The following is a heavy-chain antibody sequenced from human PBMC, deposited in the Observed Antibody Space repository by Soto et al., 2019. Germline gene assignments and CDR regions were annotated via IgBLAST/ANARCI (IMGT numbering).Heavy chain of an antibody. D-gene: IGHD4-17*01. CDR1: GYTFTSYY. J-gene: IGHJ3*02. Sequence: ASVKVFCKASGYTFTSYYMHWVRQAPGQGLEWMGIINPSGGSTSYAQKFQGRVTMTRDTSTSTVYMELSSLRSEDTAVYYCASTTVTSGFAFDIWGQGTMVTVSS. CDR3: ASTTVTSGFAFDI. V-gene: IGHV1-46*03. CDR2: INPSGGST.